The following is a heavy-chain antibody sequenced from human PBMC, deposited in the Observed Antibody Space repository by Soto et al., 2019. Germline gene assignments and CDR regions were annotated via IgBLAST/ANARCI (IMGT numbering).Heavy chain of an antibody. Sequence: QITLKESGPTLVKPTQTLTLTCTFSGFSLSTSGVGVGWIRQPPGKALEWLALIYWDDDKRYSPSLKSRLTITKDTSKNQVVLTMNNMDPVDTATYYCAHSGIAAAEKNFDYWGQGTLVTVSS. CDR1: GFSLSTSGVG. D-gene: IGHD6-13*01. V-gene: IGHV2-5*02. CDR2: IYWDDDK. J-gene: IGHJ4*02. CDR3: AHSGIAAAEKNFDY.